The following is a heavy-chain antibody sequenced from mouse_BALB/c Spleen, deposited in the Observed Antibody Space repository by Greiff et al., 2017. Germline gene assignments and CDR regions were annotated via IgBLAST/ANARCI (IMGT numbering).Heavy chain of an antibody. CDR1: GFTFSSYA. CDR3: ARGRYGNSYFDY. V-gene: IGHV5-6-5*01. D-gene: IGHD2-10*02. CDR2: ISSGGST. Sequence: EVQLQESGGGLVKPGGSLKLSCAASGFTFSSYAMSWVRQTPEKRLEWVATISSGGSTYYPDSVKGRFTISRDNARNILYLQMSSLRSEDTAMYYCARGRYGNSYFDYWGQGTTLTVSS. J-gene: IGHJ2*01.